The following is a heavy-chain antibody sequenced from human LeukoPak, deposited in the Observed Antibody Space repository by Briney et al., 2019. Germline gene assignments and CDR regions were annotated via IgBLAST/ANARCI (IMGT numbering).Heavy chain of an antibody. CDR3: ARAAITGTTTRTSWFDP. CDR1: GGTFSSYA. D-gene: IGHD1-7*01. V-gene: IGHV1-69*13. CDR2: IIPILGTA. J-gene: IGHJ5*02. Sequence: SVKVSCKASGGTFSSYAISWVRQAPGQGLEWMGGIIPILGTANYAQKFQGRVTITADESTSTAYVELSSLRSEDTAVYYCARAAITGTTTRTSWFDPWGQGTLVTVSS.